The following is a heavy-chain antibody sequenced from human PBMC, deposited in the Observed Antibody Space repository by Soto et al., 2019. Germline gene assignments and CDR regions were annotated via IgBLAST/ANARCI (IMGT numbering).Heavy chain of an antibody. CDR2: IGTAGDT. J-gene: IGHJ4*02. CDR3: ARFAVGQLYDY. V-gene: IGHV3-13*04. D-gene: IGHD6-13*01. Sequence: EVQLVESGGGLVQPGGPRRLPCAASGFTFSSNDMHWARQATGKGLEWVSAIGTAGDTYYPGSVKGRFTISRENAKNSLYLQMNSLRAGDTAVYYCARFAVGQLYDYWGQGTLVTVSS. CDR1: GFTFSSND.